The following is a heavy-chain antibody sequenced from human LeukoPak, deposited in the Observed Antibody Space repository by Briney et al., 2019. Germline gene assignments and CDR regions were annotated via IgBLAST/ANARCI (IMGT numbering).Heavy chain of an antibody. CDR1: GFSVKSNY. Sequence: GGSLRLSCAASGFSVKSNYMNWVRQAPGKGLEWVSIIYGGGSTYYADSVKGRFTISRDNSKNTLYLQMNSLRAEDTAVYYCAREGAGTPNYWGQGTLVTVSS. J-gene: IGHJ4*02. V-gene: IGHV3-66*01. D-gene: IGHD1-7*01. CDR2: IYGGGST. CDR3: AREGAGTPNY.